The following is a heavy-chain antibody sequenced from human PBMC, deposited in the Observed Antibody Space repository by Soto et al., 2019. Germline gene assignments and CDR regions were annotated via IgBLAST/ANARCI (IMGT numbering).Heavy chain of an antibody. CDR1: GYTFTSYG. V-gene: IGHV1-18*01. CDR3: ARDGHYDILTGYYLSHDAFDI. Sequence: QVQLVQSGAEVKKPGASVKVSCKASGYTFTSYGISWVRQAPGQGLEWMGWISAYNGNTNYAQKLQGRVTMTTDTSTSTAYMELRSLRSDDTAVYYCARDGHYDILTGYYLSHDAFDIWGQGTMVTVSS. CDR2: ISAYNGNT. D-gene: IGHD3-9*01. J-gene: IGHJ3*02.